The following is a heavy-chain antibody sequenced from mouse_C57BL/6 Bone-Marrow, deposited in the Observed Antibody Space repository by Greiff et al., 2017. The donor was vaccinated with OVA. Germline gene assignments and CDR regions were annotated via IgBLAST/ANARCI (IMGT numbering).Heavy chain of an antibody. Sequence: VQLQQPGAELVKPGASVKMSCKASGYTFTSYWITWVKQRPGQGLEWIGDIYPGSGSTNYNEKFKSKATLTVDTSSSTAYMQLSSLTSEAAAVYYGARRGFITPYWYFDVWGTGTTVTVSS. D-gene: IGHD1-1*01. V-gene: IGHV1-55*01. J-gene: IGHJ1*03. CDR2: IYPGSGST. CDR1: GYTFTSYW. CDR3: ARRGFITPYWYFDV.